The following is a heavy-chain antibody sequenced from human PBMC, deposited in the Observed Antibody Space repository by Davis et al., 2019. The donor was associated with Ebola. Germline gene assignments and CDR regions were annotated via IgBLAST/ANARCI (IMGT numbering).Heavy chain of an antibody. CDR1: GYSFTRYW. CDR3: ARQTTVTTDFDY. V-gene: IGHV5-51*01. D-gene: IGHD4-17*01. J-gene: IGHJ4*02. Sequence: GESLKISCKGSGYSFTRYWIGWVRQMPGKGLEWMGIIYPGDSDTRYSPSFQGQVTISADRSISTAYLQWSSLKASDTAMYHCARQTTVTTDFDYWGQGTLVTVSS. CDR2: IYPGDSDT.